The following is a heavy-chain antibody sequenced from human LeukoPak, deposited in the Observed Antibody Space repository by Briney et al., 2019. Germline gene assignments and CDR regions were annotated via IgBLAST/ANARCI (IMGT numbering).Heavy chain of an antibody. CDR3: TKDLNHDSSG. J-gene: IGHJ4*02. CDR1: GFRFSDYS. D-gene: IGHD3-22*01. CDR2: I. Sequence: PGGSLRLSCAASGFRFSDYSMTWVRQAPGKGLECVANIKGRFTVSRDNAKNSLYLQMNNMRVEDTAIYYCTKDLNHDSSGWGQGTLVTVSS. V-gene: IGHV3-7*01.